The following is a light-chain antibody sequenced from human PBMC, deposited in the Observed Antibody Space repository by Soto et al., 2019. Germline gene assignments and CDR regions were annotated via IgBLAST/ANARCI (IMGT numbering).Light chain of an antibody. CDR2: SDN. V-gene: IGLV1-44*01. CDR1: SSNIGTNT. J-gene: IGLJ2*01. Sequence: QSVLTQPPSASGTPGQRVTISCSGSSSNIGTNTVTWYQQLPGAAPKLLIYSDNQRASGVPDRFSGSKSGTSASLAISGPQSEDEADYYCAAWDVSLVVFGGGTKLTVL. CDR3: AAWDVSLVV.